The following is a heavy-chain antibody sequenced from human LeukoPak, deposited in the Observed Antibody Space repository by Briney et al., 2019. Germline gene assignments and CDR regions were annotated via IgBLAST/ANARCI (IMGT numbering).Heavy chain of an antibody. CDR1: GFTFDDYA. Sequence: GGSLRLSCAASGFTFDDYAMHWVRHAPGKGLEWVSGISWNSGSIGYSDSVKGRFTISRDNAKNSLYLQMNSLRAEDTAVYYCAKGSRFFDYWGQGTLVTVSS. D-gene: IGHD3-3*01. CDR2: ISWNSGSI. J-gene: IGHJ4*02. CDR3: AKGSRFFDY. V-gene: IGHV3-9*01.